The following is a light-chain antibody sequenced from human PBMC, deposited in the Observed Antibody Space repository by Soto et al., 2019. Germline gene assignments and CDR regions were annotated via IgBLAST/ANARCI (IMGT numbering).Light chain of an antibody. Sequence: EIVLTQSPGTLSLSPGERATLSCRASQSVDTRYLGWYQQKPGQSPRLLIYGASSRATGIPDRFSGSGSGNDFTLTITRLDPDDFAVYYCQQYGNSPWTFGQGTKVEIK. CDR3: QQYGNSPWT. CDR2: GAS. CDR1: QSVDTRY. J-gene: IGKJ1*01. V-gene: IGKV3-20*01.